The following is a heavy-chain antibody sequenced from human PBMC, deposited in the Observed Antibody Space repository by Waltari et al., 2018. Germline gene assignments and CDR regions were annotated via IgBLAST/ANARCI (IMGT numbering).Heavy chain of an antibody. J-gene: IGHJ6*02. CDR3: AREENYDFAMDV. V-gene: IGHV3-74*01. D-gene: IGHD1-7*01. CDR1: GLLFRRYW. CDR2: INGNGSST. Sequence: EVQLVESGGRSVQPGGSLSLSCTGPGLLFRRYWMHWVRQGPGEGLVCVSRINGNGSSTTYADSVQGRFTTTRDNAKSTLYLEMNSLKSEDTGVYYCAREENYDFAMDVWGQGTTVTVSS.